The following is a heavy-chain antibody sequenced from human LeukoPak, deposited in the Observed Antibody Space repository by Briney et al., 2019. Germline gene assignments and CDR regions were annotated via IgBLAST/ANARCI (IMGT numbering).Heavy chain of an antibody. CDR3: ARAKRYDYVWGSYRYSLWFDP. D-gene: IGHD3-16*02. CDR2: INHSGST. J-gene: IGHJ5*02. CDR1: GGSFSGYY. Sequence: SETLSPTCAVYGGSFSGYYWSWIRQPPGKGLEWIGEINHSGSTNYNPSLKSRVTISVDTSKNQFSLKLSSVTAADTAVYYCARAKRYDYVWGSYRYSLWFDPWGQGTLVTVSS. V-gene: IGHV4-34*01.